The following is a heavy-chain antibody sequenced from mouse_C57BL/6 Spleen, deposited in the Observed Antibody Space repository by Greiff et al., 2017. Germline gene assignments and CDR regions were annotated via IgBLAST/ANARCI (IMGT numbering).Heavy chain of an antibody. V-gene: IGHV3-6*01. CDR2: ISYDGSN. J-gene: IGHJ4*01. CDR3: ARDLAMDY. CDR1: GYSITSGYY. Sequence: EVQLQESGPGLVKPSQSLSLTCSVTGYSITSGYYWNWIRQFPGNKLEWMGYISYDGSNNYNPSLKNRISITRDTSKNQFFLKLNSVTTEDTATYYCARDLAMDYWGQGTSVTVSS.